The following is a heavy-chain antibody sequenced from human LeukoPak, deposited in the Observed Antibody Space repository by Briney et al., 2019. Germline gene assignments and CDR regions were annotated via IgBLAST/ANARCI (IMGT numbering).Heavy chain of an antibody. Sequence: PGGSLRLSYADSGFTFNNYGMHWVRQAPGKGLEWVAVMSYDGSNKYYADSVKGRFTISRDNSKSTLYLQMNSLRVEDTAVYYCTSICSSTSCYLDYWGQGTLVTVSS. CDR1: GFTFNNYG. CDR3: TSICSSTSCYLDY. V-gene: IGHV3-30*03. CDR2: MSYDGSNK. J-gene: IGHJ4*02. D-gene: IGHD2-2*01.